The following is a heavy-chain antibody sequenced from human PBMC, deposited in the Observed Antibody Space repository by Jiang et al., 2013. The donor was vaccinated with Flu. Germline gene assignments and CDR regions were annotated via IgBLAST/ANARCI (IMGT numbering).Heavy chain of an antibody. J-gene: IGHJ5*02. D-gene: IGHD6-19*01. Sequence: LLKPSETLSLTCIVSSGPISGYYWSWIRQPPGRGLEWIGYKYYSGGSNYNYNPSLKSRVTISVDTSKNQFSLKLSSVTAADTAVYYCARRAVAASPWLDPWGQGTLVTVSS. CDR3: ARRAVAASPWLDP. CDR2: KYYSGGSNY. V-gene: IGHV4-59*08. CDR1: SGPISGYY.